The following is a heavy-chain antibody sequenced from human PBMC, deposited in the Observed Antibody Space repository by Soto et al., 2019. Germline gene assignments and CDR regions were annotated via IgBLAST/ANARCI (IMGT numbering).Heavy chain of an antibody. J-gene: IGHJ4*02. V-gene: IGHV3-48*01. CDR1: GFTFSSYS. CDR2: ISSSSSTI. D-gene: IGHD5-12*01. Sequence: EVQLVESGGGLVQPGGSLRLSCAASGFTFSSYSMNWVRQAPGKGLEWVSYISSSSSTIYYADSVKGRFTISRDNTKNSLYLQMNSLRAEDTAVYYCARPLDGTEDGLRNIDYWGQGTLVTVSS. CDR3: ARPLDGTEDGLRNIDY.